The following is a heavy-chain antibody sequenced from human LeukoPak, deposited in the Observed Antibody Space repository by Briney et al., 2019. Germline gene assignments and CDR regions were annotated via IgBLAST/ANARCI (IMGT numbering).Heavy chain of an antibody. CDR3: AKARHYDFWSGEGNFDY. D-gene: IGHD3-3*01. CDR1: GFTFSSYA. CDR2: ISGSGSST. V-gene: IGHV3-23*01. Sequence: GGSLRLSCAASGFTFSSYAMRWVRQAPGKGVEGVSAISGSGSSTYYADPVKGRFTISRDNSKNTLYLQVNSLRAEDTAVYYCAKARHYDFWSGEGNFDYWGQGTLVTVSS. J-gene: IGHJ4*02.